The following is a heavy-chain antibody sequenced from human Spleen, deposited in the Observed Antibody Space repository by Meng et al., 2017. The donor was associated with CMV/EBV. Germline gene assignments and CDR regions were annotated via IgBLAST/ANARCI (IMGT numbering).Heavy chain of an antibody. V-gene: IGHV4-30-4*08. J-gene: IGHJ4*02. CDR1: GGSISSGDYY. Sequence: LRLSCTVSGGSISSGDYYWSWIRQPPGKGLEWIGYIYCSGSTYYNPSLKSRVTISVDKSKNQFSLKLSSVTAADTAVYYCARQIGYCSSTSCYGLDYWGQGTLVTVSS. D-gene: IGHD2-2*01. CDR3: ARQIGYCSSTSCYGLDY. CDR2: IYCSGST.